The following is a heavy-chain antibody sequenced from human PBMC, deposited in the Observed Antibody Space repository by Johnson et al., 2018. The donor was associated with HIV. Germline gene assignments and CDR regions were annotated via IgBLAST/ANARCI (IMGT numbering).Heavy chain of an antibody. D-gene: IGHD6-6*01. V-gene: IGHV3-66*02. CDR3: ARDKGIAARLGAFDI. J-gene: IGHJ3*02. CDR1: GFTVSSNY. CDR2: IYSGGST. Sequence: VQLVESGGGLVQPGGSLRLSCAASGFTVSSNYMSWVRQAPGQGLEWVSVIYSGGSTYYADSVKGRFTISRDNSKNTLYLQMNSLRAEDTAVYYCARDKGIAARLGAFDIWGQGTMVTVSS.